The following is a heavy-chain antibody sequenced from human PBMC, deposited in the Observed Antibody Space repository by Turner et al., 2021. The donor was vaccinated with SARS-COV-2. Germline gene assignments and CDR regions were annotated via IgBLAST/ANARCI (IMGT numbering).Heavy chain of an antibody. CDR3: AKQQGLYSNPMYYFDY. J-gene: IGHJ4*02. V-gene: IGHV3-30*18. D-gene: IGHD4-4*01. CDR1: GFTFSSYG. Sequence: QVQLVESGVVVVQPGRSLRLSCAASGFTFSSYGMHWVRQAPGKGLEWVAVTSYDGSNKYYADSVKGRFTISRDNSKNTLYLQMNSLRAEDTAVYYCAKQQGLYSNPMYYFDYWGQGTLVTVSS. CDR2: TSYDGSNK.